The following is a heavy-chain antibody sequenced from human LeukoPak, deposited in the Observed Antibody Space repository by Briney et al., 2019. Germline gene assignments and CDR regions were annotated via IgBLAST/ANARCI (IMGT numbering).Heavy chain of an antibody. D-gene: IGHD6-13*01. CDR1: GGSFSGYY. CDR3: ARVTSSPPIYYYYYYMDV. V-gene: IGHV4-59*10. J-gene: IGHJ6*03. Sequence: SETLSLTCAVYGGSFSGYYWSWIRQPAGKGLEWIGRIYTSGSTNYNPSLKSRVTISVDTSKNQFSLKLSSVTAADTAVYYCARVTSSPPIYYYYYYMDVWGKGTTVTVSS. CDR2: IYTSGST.